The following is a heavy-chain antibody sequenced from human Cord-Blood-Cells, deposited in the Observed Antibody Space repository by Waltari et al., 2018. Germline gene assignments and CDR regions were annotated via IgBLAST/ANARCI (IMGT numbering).Heavy chain of an antibody. J-gene: IGHJ3*02. V-gene: IGHV4-39*07. CDR2: IYYSGST. CDR3: ASSSIVGATHAFDI. CDR1: GGSISSSSYY. D-gene: IGHD1-26*01. Sequence: QLQLQESGPGLVKPSETLSLTCTVSGGSISSSSYYWGWIRQPPGKGLEWIGSIYYSGSTYSNPSLKSRVTLSVDTSKNQFSLKLSSVTAADTAVYYCASSSIVGATHAFDIWGQGTMVTVSS.